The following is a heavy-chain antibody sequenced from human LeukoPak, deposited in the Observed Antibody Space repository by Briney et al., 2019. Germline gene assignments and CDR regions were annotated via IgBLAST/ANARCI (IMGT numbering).Heavy chain of an antibody. CDR1: GFTLSTYA. J-gene: IGHJ3*02. Sequence: GGSLRLSCAASGFTLSTYAVHWVRQAPGTGLEWVAFISYDGSNEFYADSVKGRFTISRDNSKNTLYLQMNSLRTEDTAVYYCARDHRVTLVRGVVEAFDMWGRGTMVTVSS. CDR3: ARDHRVTLVRGVVEAFDM. CDR2: ISYDGSNE. V-gene: IGHV3-30-3*01. D-gene: IGHD3-10*01.